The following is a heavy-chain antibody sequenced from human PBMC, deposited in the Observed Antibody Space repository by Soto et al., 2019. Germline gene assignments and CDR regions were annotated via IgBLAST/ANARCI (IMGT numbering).Heavy chain of an antibody. CDR3: ARERDSSSWQRGWFDP. J-gene: IGHJ5*02. CDR2: IYYSGST. D-gene: IGHD6-13*01. V-gene: IGHV4-30-4*01. Sequence: SETLSLTCTVSGGSISSGDYYWSWIRQPPGKGLEWIGYIYYSGSTYYNPSLKSRVTISVDTSKNQFSLKLSSVTAADTAVYYCARERDSSSWQRGWFDPWGQGTLVTVS. CDR1: GGSISSGDYY.